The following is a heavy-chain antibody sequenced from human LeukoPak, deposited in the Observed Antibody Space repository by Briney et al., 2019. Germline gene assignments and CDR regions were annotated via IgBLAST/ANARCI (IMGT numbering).Heavy chain of an antibody. CDR2: ITASGTAM. CDR3: AKLYGYSYGYIDF. J-gene: IGHJ4*02. CDR1: GFTFSSYS. D-gene: IGHD5-18*01. Sequence: GGSLRLSCAASGFTFSSYSMNWVRQAPGKGLEWVSHITASGTAMFYADSVKGRFTISRDNAKNSLYLQMNSLRAEDTALYYCAKLYGYSYGYIDFWGQGTLVTVSS. V-gene: IGHV3-48*04.